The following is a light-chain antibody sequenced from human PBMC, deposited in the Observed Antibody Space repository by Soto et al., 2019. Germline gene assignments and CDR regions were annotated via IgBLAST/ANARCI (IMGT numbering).Light chain of an antibody. CDR3: QQYNDWPRT. Sequence: EIVMTQSPATLSVSPGERATLSCRASQSVSSNLAWYQQTPGQAPGLLIYGASTRATGIPARFSGSESGTEFTLTISNLQSEDFAVYYCQQYNDWPRTFGQGTKVEIK. J-gene: IGKJ1*01. CDR2: GAS. V-gene: IGKV3-15*01. CDR1: QSVSSN.